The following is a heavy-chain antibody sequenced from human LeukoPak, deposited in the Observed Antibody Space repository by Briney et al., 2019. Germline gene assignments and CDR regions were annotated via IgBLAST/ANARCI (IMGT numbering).Heavy chain of an antibody. CDR3: ARVNTAVPRY. Sequence: GGSLRLSCAASGFTFNSYIMSWVRQSPEKGLQWISSMNSDGRDIYYADFVKGRFTISRDNARNTLYLNLSDLTVEDSGLYYCARVNTAVPRYWGQGTLVTVSS. CDR1: GFTFNSYI. CDR2: MNSDGRDI. D-gene: IGHD2-21*02. J-gene: IGHJ4*02. V-gene: IGHV3-21*06.